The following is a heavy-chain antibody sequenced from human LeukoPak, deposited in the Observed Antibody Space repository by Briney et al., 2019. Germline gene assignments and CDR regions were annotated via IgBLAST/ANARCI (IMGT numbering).Heavy chain of an antibody. V-gene: IGHV4-59*01. CDR1: NGSISSYY. Sequence: PSETLSLTCTVSNGSISSYYWSWIRQSPGKGLEWIGYIYSSGSTSYNPSLKSRVTISVDTSKNQFSLKLASATAADTAVYYCARGYSSSWYDFDYWGQGTLVAVSS. CDR2: IYSSGST. J-gene: IGHJ4*02. D-gene: IGHD6-13*01. CDR3: ARGYSSSWYDFDY.